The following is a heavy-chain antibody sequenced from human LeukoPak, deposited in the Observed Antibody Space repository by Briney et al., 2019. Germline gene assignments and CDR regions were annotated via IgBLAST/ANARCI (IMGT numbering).Heavy chain of an antibody. D-gene: IGHD6-13*01. CDR2: ISAYNGNT. CDR3: ARYGVAAAGTSYYYYYYGMDV. Sequence: ASVKVSCKASGYTFTSYGISWVRQAPGQGLEWMGWISAYNGNTNYAQKLQGRVTMTTDTSTSTAYMELRSLRSDDTAVYYCARYGVAAAGTSYYYYYYGMDVWGQGTTATVSS. V-gene: IGHV1-18*01. CDR1: GYTFTSYG. J-gene: IGHJ6*02.